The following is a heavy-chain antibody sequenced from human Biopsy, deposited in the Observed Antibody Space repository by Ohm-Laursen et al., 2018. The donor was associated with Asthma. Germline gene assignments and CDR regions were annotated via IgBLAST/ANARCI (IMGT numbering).Heavy chain of an antibody. CDR1: GYTFISYA. J-gene: IGHJ3*01. CDR3: ARTYYDFLTGQVKDVFGV. D-gene: IGHD3-9*01. Sequence: ASVKVSCKTSGYTFISYAIHWVRQAPGQRLEWMGWVNTGNGDTKYSQKFQGRDTITRDTSASTAYMELRSLRSEDTATYYCARTYYDFLTGQVKDVFGVWGQGTMVTVSS. V-gene: IGHV1-3*04. CDR2: VNTGNGDT.